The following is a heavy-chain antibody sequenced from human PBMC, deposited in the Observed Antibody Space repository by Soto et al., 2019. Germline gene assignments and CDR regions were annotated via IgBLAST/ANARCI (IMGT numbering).Heavy chain of an antibody. CDR3: AREAGTYCTNGVCYVDY. V-gene: IGHV3-48*01. CDR2: ISSSSSTI. D-gene: IGHD2-8*01. CDR1: GFTFSSYS. J-gene: IGHJ4*02. Sequence: GGSPRLSCAASGFTFSSYSMNWVRQAPGKGLEWVSYISSSSSTIYYADSVKGRFTISRDNAKNSLYLQMNSLRAEDTAVYYCAREAGTYCTNGVCYVDYWGQGTLVTVSS.